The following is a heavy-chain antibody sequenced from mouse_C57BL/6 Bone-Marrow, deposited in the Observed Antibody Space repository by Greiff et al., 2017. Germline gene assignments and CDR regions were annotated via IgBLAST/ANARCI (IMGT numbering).Heavy chain of an antibody. Sequence: EVKLMESGGDLVKPGGSLKLSCAASGFTFSSYGMSWVRQTQDKRLEWVATISSGGSYTYYPDSVKGRFTISRDNAKKTLYLQMSSLKSEDTAMYCVARRGVVATPYWYFDVWCTGTTVTVSS. V-gene: IGHV5-6*02. D-gene: IGHD1-1*01. CDR1: GFTFSSYG. CDR3: ARRGVVATPYWYFDV. CDR2: ISSGGSYT. J-gene: IGHJ1*03.